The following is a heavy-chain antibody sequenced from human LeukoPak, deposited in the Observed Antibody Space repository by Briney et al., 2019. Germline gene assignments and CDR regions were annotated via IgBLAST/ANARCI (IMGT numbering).Heavy chain of an antibody. D-gene: IGHD2-2*01. CDR1: GGSFSGYY. Sequence: SETLSLTCAVYGGSFSGYYWRWLRQPPGKGLEWIGEINHSGSTNYNPSLKSRVTISVDTSENQFSLKLSSVTAADTAVYYCASTRSSRIDYWGQGTLVTVSS. J-gene: IGHJ4*02. CDR2: INHSGST. CDR3: ASTRSSRIDY. V-gene: IGHV4-34*01.